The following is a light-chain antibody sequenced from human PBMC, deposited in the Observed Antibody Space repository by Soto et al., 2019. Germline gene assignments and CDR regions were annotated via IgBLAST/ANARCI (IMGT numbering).Light chain of an antibody. V-gene: IGLV4-69*01. CDR2: LNSDGSH. J-gene: IGLJ1*01. CDR3: QTWGTGIHV. Sequence: QLVLTQSPSASASLGASVKLTCILSSGHSSFAIAWHQQQPEKGPRYLMKLNSDGSHSKGDGIPDRFSGSSSGAERYLTISSLQSEDDADYYCQTWGTGIHVFGTGTKLTVL. CDR1: SGHSSFA.